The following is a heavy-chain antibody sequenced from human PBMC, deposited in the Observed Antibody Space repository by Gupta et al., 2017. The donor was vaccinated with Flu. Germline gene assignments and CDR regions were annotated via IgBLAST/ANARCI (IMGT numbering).Heavy chain of an antibody. D-gene: IGHD3-3*01. Sequence: EAQLVESGGGLVQTGRSLRLSCTASGFSISDYSMPWVRQAPGKGLEWVGFIRTRPYSEATEYAASVQGRFTISRDDSKNIVYLEMNSLQSDDTAVYYCTREHDVGIFPVVDPFDYWGQGTRVTVSS. CDR1: GFSISDYS. V-gene: IGHV3-49*04. J-gene: IGHJ4*02. CDR3: TREHDVGIFPVVDPFDY. CDR2: IRTRPYSEAT.